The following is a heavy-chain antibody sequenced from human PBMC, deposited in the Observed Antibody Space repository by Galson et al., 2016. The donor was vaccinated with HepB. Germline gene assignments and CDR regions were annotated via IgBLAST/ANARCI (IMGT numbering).Heavy chain of an antibody. Sequence: SLRLSCAASGFSFSTHSMDWVRQAPGKGLEWVSYISSSSSYISYADSVKGRFTISRDNAKNSLYLQLNSLSAEDTAVYYCAREPHDFGDYGVDYWGPGTLVAVSS. CDR2: ISSSSSYI. D-gene: IGHD4-17*01. CDR3: AREPHDFGDYGVDY. CDR1: GFSFSTHS. V-gene: IGHV3-21*01. J-gene: IGHJ4*02.